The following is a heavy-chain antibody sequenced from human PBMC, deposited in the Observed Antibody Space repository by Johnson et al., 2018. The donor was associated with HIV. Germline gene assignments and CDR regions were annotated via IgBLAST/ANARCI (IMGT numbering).Heavy chain of an antibody. D-gene: IGHD3-16*01. CDR3: AKVGAQQWDAFDI. Sequence: VQLVESGGGVVRPGGSLRLSCTASGFTFDDYGMSWVRQAPGKGLEWVSSISWNGGSIGYADSVKGRFTISRDNAKNSLYLQMNSLRAEDTALYYCAKVGAQQWDAFDIWGQGTMVTVSS. V-gene: IGHV3-20*04. CDR2: ISWNGGSI. J-gene: IGHJ3*02. CDR1: GFTFDDYG.